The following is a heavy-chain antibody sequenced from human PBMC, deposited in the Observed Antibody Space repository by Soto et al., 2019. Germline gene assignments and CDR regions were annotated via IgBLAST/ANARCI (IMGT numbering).Heavy chain of an antibody. CDR3: ARLPITGERFPFDY. J-gene: IGHJ4*02. CDR1: GGSISSYY. D-gene: IGHD7-27*01. CDR2: IYYSGST. Sequence: SQTLSLTCTVSGGSISSYYWSWIRQPPWKGLEWIGYIYYSGSTNYNPSLKSRVTISVDTSKNQFSLKLSSVTAADTAVYYCARLPITGERFPFDYWGQGTLVTVSS. V-gene: IGHV4-59*08.